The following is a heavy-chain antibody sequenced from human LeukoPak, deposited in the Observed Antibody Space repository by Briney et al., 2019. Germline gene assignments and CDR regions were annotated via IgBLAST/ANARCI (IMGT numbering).Heavy chain of an antibody. V-gene: IGHV3-23*01. J-gene: IGHJ4*02. CDR1: GFSFISYG. D-gene: IGHD3-3*01. CDR3: AKDDDFWSGSLGLFDY. Sequence: GGSLRLSCAASGFSFISYGMHWVRQAPGKGLEWVSAISGSGGSTYYADSVKGRFTISRDNSKNTLYLQMNSLRAEDTAVYYCAKDDDFWSGSLGLFDYWGQGTLVTVSS. CDR2: ISGSGGST.